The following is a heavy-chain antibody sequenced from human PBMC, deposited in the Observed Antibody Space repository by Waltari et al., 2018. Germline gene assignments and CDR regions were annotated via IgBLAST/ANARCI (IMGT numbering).Heavy chain of an antibody. CDR1: GFTFDDYA. J-gene: IGHJ3*01. CDR3: VKDMGTSGYDAFDV. CDR2: LSWNGGNV. V-gene: IGHV3-9*01. Sequence: EVQLVEIGGGLVQPGRSLRLSCAASGFTFDDYAMPWVRQVPGKGLEWFSGLSWNGGNVLYADSVRGRFTISRDNAKKSLFLQMTNLRPEDTAFYFCVKDMGTSGYDAFDVWGQGTKVTVSS. D-gene: IGHD1-1*01.